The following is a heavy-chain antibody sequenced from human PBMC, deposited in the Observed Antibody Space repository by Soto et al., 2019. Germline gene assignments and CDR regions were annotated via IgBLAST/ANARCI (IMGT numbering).Heavy chain of an antibody. CDR2: IYYSGSA. CDR1: GGSISSSSYY. CDR3: AVGDIVLMVCAIQPDAFDI. V-gene: IGHV4-39*01. Sequence: PSETLSLTCTVSGGSISSSSYYWGWIRQPPGKGLEWIGSIYYSGSAYYNPSLKSRVTISVDTSKNQFSLKLSSVTAADTAVYYCAVGDIVLMVCAIQPDAFDIWGQGTMVTVSS. D-gene: IGHD2-8*01. J-gene: IGHJ3*02.